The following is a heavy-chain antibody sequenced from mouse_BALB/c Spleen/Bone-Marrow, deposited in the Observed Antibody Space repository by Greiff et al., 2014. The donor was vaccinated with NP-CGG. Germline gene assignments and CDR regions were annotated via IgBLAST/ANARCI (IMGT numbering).Heavy chain of an antibody. CDR2: INPSNGGT. CDR3: TRREYYRYDRAMDY. V-gene: IGHV1S81*02. Sequence: VQLQQSGAELVKPGASVKLSCKASGYTFTSYYMYWVKQRPGQGLEWIGEINPSNGGTNFNEKFKSKATLTVDKSSSTVYMQLSSLTSEDSAVYYCTRREYYRYDRAMDYWGQGTSVTVSS. J-gene: IGHJ4*01. D-gene: IGHD2-14*01. CDR1: GYTFTSYY.